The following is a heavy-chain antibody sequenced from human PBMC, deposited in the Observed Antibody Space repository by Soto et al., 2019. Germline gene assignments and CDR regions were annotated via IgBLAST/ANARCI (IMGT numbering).Heavy chain of an antibody. CDR3: ARGKITLWIYDSPGRYYYYGRYG. CDR2: IIPIFGTA. J-gene: IGHJ6*02. V-gene: IGHV1-69*13. Sequence: SVKVSGKASGGTFSSYAISWVRQSPGQGVEWVGGIIPIFGTANYAQKFQGRVTITADESTSTAYMELSSLRSEDTAVYNCARGKITLWIYDSPGRYYYYGRYGWGQGSTVTVSS. CDR1: GGTFSSYA. D-gene: IGHD3-3*01.